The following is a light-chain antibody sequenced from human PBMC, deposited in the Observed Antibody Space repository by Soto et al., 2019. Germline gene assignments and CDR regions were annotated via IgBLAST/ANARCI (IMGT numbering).Light chain of an antibody. V-gene: IGKV1-39*01. Sequence: DFQLTQSPSSLSASVGDRVTIACRAGQSIDIYLNWYQHKAGEAPKLLISAASSLQSGVPSRFSGSGFGTDFTLIISSPQPEDFATYYCQQSYTTPTFGQGTKVEIK. CDR1: QSIDIY. CDR3: QQSYTTPT. CDR2: AAS. J-gene: IGKJ1*01.